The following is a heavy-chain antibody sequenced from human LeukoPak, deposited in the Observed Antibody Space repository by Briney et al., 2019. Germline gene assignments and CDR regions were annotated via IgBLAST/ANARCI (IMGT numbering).Heavy chain of an antibody. Sequence: SVKVSCKASGGTFSSYAISWVRQAPGQGLEWMGRIIPILGIANYAQKFQGRVTITADKSTSTAYMELSSLRSEDTAVYHCARDQENGQQLALYYYYGMDVWGQGTTVTVSS. V-gene: IGHV1-69*04. D-gene: IGHD6-13*01. J-gene: IGHJ6*02. CDR2: IIPILGIA. CDR3: ARDQENGQQLALYYYYGMDV. CDR1: GGTFSSYA.